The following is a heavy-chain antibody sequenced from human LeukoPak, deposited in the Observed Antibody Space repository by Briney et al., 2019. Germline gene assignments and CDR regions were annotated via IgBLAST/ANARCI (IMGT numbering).Heavy chain of an antibody. J-gene: IGHJ6*04. V-gene: IGHV3-21*01. D-gene: IGHD3-16*02. CDR1: GFTFSSYS. Sequence: GGSLRLSCAASGFTFSSYSMSWVRQAPGKGLEWVSSISSSSSYIYYADSVKGRFTISRDNAKNSLYLQMNSLRVEDTAVYYCASPFIPGLDVWGKGTTVTVSS. CDR3: ASPFIPGLDV. CDR2: ISSSSSYI.